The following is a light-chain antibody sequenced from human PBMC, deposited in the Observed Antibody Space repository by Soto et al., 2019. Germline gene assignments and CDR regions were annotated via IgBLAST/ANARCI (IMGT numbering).Light chain of an antibody. J-gene: IGLJ2*01. CDR2: EVT. V-gene: IGLV2-8*01. CDR3: SSFAGGGNPVL. Sequence: QSALTQPPSASGSLGQSVTISCTGTSSDVGGYNYVSWHQQHPGKAPKLMIYEVTKRPSGVPDRFSGSKSGNTASLTVSGLQAEDEADYYCSSFAGGGNPVLFGGG. CDR1: SSDVGGYNY.